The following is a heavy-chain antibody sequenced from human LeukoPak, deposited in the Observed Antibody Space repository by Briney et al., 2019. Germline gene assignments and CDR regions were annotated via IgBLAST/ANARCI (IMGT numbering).Heavy chain of an antibody. V-gene: IGHV1-2*02. Sequence: ASVKVSCKASGYTFTGYYMHWVRQAPGQGLEWMGWINPNSGGTNYAQKFQGRVTMTRDTSISTAYMGLSRLRSDDTAVYYCARPTYTSSSRYFFDYWGQGTLVTVSS. D-gene: IGHD6-13*01. CDR3: ARPTYTSSSRYFFDY. CDR1: GYTFTGYY. CDR2: INPNSGGT. J-gene: IGHJ4*02.